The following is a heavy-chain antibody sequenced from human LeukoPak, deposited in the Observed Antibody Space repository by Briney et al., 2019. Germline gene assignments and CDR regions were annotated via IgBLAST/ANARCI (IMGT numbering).Heavy chain of an antibody. D-gene: IGHD3-22*01. CDR2: INSDGSST. CDR3: ARYYYDSSGLVRMDYYYYYMDV. V-gene: IGHV3-74*01. Sequence: GGSLRLSCAASGFTVSRNYMSWVRQAPGKGLVWVSRINSDGSSTSYADSVKGRFTISRDNAKNTLYLQMNSLRAEDTAVYYCARYYYDSSGLVRMDYYYYYMDVWGKGTTVTISS. CDR1: GFTVSRNY. J-gene: IGHJ6*03.